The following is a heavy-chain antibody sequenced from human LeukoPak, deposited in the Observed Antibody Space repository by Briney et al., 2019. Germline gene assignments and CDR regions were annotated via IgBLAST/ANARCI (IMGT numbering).Heavy chain of an antibody. J-gene: IGHJ3*02. D-gene: IGHD6-19*01. CDR1: GGTFSSYA. CDR2: IIPIFGTA. CDR3: AGGTIGVDGSGWPQGAFDI. V-gene: IGHV1-69*01. Sequence: SVKVSCKASGGTFSSYAISWVRQAPGQGLEWMGGIIPIFGTANYAQKFQGRVTITADESTSTAYMELSSLRSEDTAVYYCAGGTIGVDGSGWPQGAFDIRGQGTMVTVSS.